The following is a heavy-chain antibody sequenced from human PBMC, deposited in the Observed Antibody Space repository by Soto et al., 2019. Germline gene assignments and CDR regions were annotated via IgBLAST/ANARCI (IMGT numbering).Heavy chain of an antibody. V-gene: IGHV4-59*01. CDR3: ARVKRGYSYGSIIDF. D-gene: IGHD5-12*01. CDR2: IFYSGST. CDR1: GDSIRNYY. Sequence: SETLSLTCSVSGDSIRNYYWSWIRQPPGKGLEYIGYIFYSGSTNYNPSFKSRVAISVDTSRNQFALKLRSVTAADTATYYCARVKRGYSYGSIIDFWGRGTLVTVSS. J-gene: IGHJ4*01.